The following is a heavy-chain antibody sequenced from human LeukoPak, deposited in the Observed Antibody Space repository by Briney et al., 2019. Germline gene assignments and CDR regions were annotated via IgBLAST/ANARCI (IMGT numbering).Heavy chain of an antibody. J-gene: IGHJ4*02. Sequence: TGGSLRLSCAASGFTFSSYSMNWVRQAPGKGLEWVSYISSSSSTIYYADSVKGRFTISRDNAKNSLYLQMNSLRAEDTAVYYCARDLDYYGSGSYDEYDYWGQGTLVTVSS. CDR2: ISSSSSTI. CDR1: GFTFSSYS. V-gene: IGHV3-48*01. D-gene: IGHD3-10*01. CDR3: ARDLDYYGSGSYDEYDY.